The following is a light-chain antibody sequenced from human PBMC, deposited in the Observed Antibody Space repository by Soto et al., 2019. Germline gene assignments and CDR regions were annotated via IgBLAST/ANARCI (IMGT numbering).Light chain of an antibody. V-gene: IGKV3-11*01. CDR2: DAS. CDR1: QSVSSY. J-gene: IGKJ1*01. CDR3: QQYYDWPT. Sequence: EIVLTQSPATLSLSPGERATLSCRASQSVSSYLAWYQQKPGQAPRLLIYDASNRATGIPARFSVSGSGTEFTLTISSLQSEDFAVYFCQQYYDWPTFGQGTKVDNK.